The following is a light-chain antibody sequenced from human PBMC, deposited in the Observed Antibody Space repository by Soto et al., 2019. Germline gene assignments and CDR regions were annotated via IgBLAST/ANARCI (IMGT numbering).Light chain of an antibody. CDR3: LLSYSGARI. CDR1: TGAVTSGHY. CDR2: DTS. Sequence: VVTQEPSLTVSPGGTVTLTCGSSTGAVTSGHYPYWFQQKPGQAPRTLIYDTSNKHSWTPARFSGSLLGGKAALTLSGAQPEDQAEYYCLLSYSGARIFGTGTRSPS. J-gene: IGLJ1*01. V-gene: IGLV7-46*01.